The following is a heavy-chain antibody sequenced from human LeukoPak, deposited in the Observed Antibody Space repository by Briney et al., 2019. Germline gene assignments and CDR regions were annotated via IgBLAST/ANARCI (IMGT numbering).Heavy chain of an antibody. CDR3: ARAYYDSLTGFYLDGMDV. Sequence: GGSLRLSCAASGFGFSSYTMSWVRQAPGKGLECVSSIGDNSSYIHYGDSVKGRFTISRDNANKVVYLQMNSLRGEDTAVYYCARAYYDSLTGFYLDGMDVWGQGTTVTVSS. D-gene: IGHD3-9*01. J-gene: IGHJ6*02. V-gene: IGHV3-21*01. CDR1: GFGFSSYT. CDR2: IGDNSSYI.